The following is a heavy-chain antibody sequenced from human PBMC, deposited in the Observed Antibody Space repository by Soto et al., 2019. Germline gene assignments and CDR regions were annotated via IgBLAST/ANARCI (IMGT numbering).Heavy chain of an antibody. CDR2: VDTGNGNT. V-gene: IGHV1-3*04. CDR3: ANYGSGSYYY. D-gene: IGHD3-10*01. J-gene: IGHJ4*02. Sequence: ASVKVSCKASGYTFTTYAIHWVRQAPGQRLEWMGWVDTGNGNTKYSQKFQDRVTISRDTSASTAYMELSSLRSEDTAVYYCANYGSGSYYYWGQGTLVTVSS. CDR1: GYTFTTYA.